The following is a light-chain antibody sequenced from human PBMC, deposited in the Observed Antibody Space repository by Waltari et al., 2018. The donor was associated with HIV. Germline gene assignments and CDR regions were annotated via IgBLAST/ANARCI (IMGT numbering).Light chain of an antibody. CDR2: ESD. J-gene: IGLJ3*02. Sequence: QSVLTQPPSTSATPGQRVTILCSGASSNIGLHFVSWYQLLPGATPKLLILESDRRPSGVPDRVSGSESGTSASLAISGLRSEDEADYYCAAWDNYLNAWVFGGGTRVTVL. CDR3: AAWDNYLNAWV. V-gene: IGLV1-47*01. CDR1: SSNIGLHF.